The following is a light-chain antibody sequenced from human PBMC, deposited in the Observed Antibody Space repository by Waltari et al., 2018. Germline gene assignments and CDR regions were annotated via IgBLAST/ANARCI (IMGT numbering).Light chain of an antibody. CDR1: NSGVGGYNY. V-gene: IGLV2-14*01. CDR3: NSYRNINTYV. J-gene: IGLJ1*01. Sequence: QSALTQPAFVSGSPGQSITIFCIGTNSGVGGYNYVSWYQQHPGKAPKLMIYDVTKRPSGVSNRFSGSKSGNTASLTISGLQAEDEADYYCNSYRNINTYVFGTGTKVTVL. CDR2: DVT.